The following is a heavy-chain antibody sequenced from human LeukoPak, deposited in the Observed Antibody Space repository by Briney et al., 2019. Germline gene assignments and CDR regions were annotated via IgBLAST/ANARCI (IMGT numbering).Heavy chain of an antibody. J-gene: IGHJ4*02. D-gene: IGHD6-13*01. CDR3: ARKDRAAGRYYFDY. Sequence: PSETLSLTCAVYGGSFSGYYWSWIRQPPGKGLERMGDINHSGSTNYNPSLKSRVTILVDTSKNQFSLKLSSVTAADTAVYYCARKDRAAGRYYFDYWGQGTLVTVSS. CDR2: INHSGST. V-gene: IGHV4-34*01. CDR1: GGSFSGYY.